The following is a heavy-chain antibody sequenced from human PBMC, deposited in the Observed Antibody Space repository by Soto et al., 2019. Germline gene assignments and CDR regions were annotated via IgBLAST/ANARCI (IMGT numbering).Heavy chain of an antibody. CDR2: INPSGGST. CDR1: GYTFTSYY. Sequence: ASVKVSCKASGYTFTSYYMHWVRQAPGQGLEWMGIINPSGGSTSYAQKFQGRVTMTRDTSTSTVYMELSSLRSEDTAVYYCARDLNEDAYCGGDCYSSQDYWGQGTLVTVSS. J-gene: IGHJ4*02. CDR3: ARDLNEDAYCGGDCYSSQDY. V-gene: IGHV1-46*01. D-gene: IGHD2-21*02.